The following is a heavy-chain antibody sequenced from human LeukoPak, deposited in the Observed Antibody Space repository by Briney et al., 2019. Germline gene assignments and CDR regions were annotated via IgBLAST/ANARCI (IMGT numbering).Heavy chain of an antibody. CDR1: GGTFSSYA. D-gene: IGHD6-19*01. J-gene: IGHJ5*02. Sequence: SVKVSCKASGGTFSSYAISWVRQAPGQGLEWMGGIIPIFGTANYAQKFQGRVTITADESTSTAYMELSSLRSEDTAVYYCARDPASIAVAGNDRFDPWGQGTLVTVSS. CDR2: IIPIFGTA. CDR3: ARDPASIAVAGNDRFDP. V-gene: IGHV1-69*13.